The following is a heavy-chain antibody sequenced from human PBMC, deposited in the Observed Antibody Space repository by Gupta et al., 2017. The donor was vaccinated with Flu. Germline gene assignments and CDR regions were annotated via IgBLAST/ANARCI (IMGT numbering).Heavy chain of an antibody. Sequence: QVQLQESGPGLVKPSETLSLTCTVSGGSISSYYWSWIRQPPGKGLEWIGYIYYSGSTNYNPSLKSRVTISVDTSKNQFSLKLSSVTAADTAVYYCAREIVVVPAAIGRWFDPWGQGTLVTVSS. J-gene: IGHJ5*02. D-gene: IGHD2-2*01. CDR3: AREIVVVPAAIGRWFDP. CDR1: GGSISSYY. CDR2: IYYSGST. V-gene: IGHV4-59*01.